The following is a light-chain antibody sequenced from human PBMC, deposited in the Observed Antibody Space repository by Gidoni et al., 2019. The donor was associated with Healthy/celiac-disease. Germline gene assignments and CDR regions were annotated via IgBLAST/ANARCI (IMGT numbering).Light chain of an antibody. CDR2: DAS. J-gene: IGKJ4*01. CDR3: QQRSNWPPSLT. CDR1: QSVSSY. V-gene: IGKV3-11*01. Sequence: EIVFTQSPATLSLSPGQRATLSCSASQSVSSYLAWYQQTPGQAPRLLIHDASHRATGIPARFSGSGSGTDFTLTISSLEPEDFAVYYCQQRSNWPPSLTFGGGTKVEIK.